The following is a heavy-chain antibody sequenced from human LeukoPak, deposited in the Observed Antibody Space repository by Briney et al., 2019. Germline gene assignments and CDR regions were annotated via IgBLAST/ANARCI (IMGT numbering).Heavy chain of an antibody. CDR2: IYYSGST. J-gene: IGHJ3*02. D-gene: IGHD3-22*01. CDR3: ARSPETMIVIIGTFDI. Sequence: SETLSLTCTVSGGSISSSSYYWGWIRQPPGKGLEWIGSIYYSGSTYYNPSLKSRVTISVDTSKNQFSLKMSSVTAADTAVYYCARSPETMIVIIGTFDIWGQGTMVTVSS. CDR1: GGSISSSSYY. V-gene: IGHV4-39*07.